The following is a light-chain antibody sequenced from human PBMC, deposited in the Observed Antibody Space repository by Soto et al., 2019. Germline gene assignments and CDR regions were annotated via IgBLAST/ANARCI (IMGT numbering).Light chain of an antibody. V-gene: IGKV3-20*01. CDR3: QHYGNSPPYT. CDR2: AVS. J-gene: IGKJ2*01. CDR1: QSVSSSY. Sequence: EIVLTQSPGTLSSSPGERATLSCRASQSVSSSYLAWYQQKPGQAPRLLIYAVSSRATGIPDRFSGSGSGTDFNLTIRRLEPEDFALYYCQHYGNSPPYTFGQGTKVDIK.